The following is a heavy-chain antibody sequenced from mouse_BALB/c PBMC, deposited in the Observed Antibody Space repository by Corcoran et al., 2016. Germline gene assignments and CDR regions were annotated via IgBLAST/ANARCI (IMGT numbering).Heavy chain of an antibody. CDR2: INTYTGEP. J-gene: IGHJ2*01. V-gene: IGHV9-3-1*01. Sequence: QIQLVQSGPELKKPGGTVMISCKASGYTFTHYGMNWVKQAPGKGLKWMGWINTYTGEPTYADDFKGRFAFSLETSASTAYLQINNLKNEDTATYFCARALYYRYDGYYFDYWGQGTTLTVSS. CDR1: GYTFTHYG. D-gene: IGHD2-14*01. CDR3: ARALYYRYDGYYFDY.